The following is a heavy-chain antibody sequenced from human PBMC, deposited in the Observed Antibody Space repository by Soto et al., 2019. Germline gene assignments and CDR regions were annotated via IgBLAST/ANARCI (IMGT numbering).Heavy chain of an antibody. Sequence: SETLSLTCAVYGGSFSGYYWSWIRQPPGKGLEWIGEINHSGSTNYNPSLKSRVTISVDTSKNQFSLKLSSVTAADTAVYYCARGLITRVREHNRSYYYYYGMDVWGQGTTVT. D-gene: IGHD3-10*01. V-gene: IGHV4-34*01. CDR1: GGSFSGYY. J-gene: IGHJ6*02. CDR3: ARGLITRVREHNRSYYYYYGMDV. CDR2: INHSGST.